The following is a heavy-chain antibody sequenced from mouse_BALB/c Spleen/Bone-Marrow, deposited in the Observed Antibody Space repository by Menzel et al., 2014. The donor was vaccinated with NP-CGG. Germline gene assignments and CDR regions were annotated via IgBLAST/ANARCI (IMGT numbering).Heavy chain of an antibody. J-gene: IGHJ4*01. CDR3: ARGGYGNVYYAMDY. V-gene: IGHV1-14*01. Sequence: PGQGLEWIGYINPYNDGTKYNEKFKGKATLTSDKSSSTAYMELSSLTSEDSAVYYCARGGYGNVYYAMDYWGQGTSVTVSS. D-gene: IGHD2-10*02. CDR2: INPYNDGT.